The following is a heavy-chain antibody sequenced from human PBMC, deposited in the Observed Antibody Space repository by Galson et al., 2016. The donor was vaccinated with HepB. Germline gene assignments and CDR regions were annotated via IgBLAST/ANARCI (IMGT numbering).Heavy chain of an antibody. Sequence: SLRLSCATSGFKFNFTSVNWVRQAPGKGLEWVSFIGATRHDTNYAESVRGRFVISRDNGKNSVFLQMDSLRVDDTASLHQGPIGLPPGTLLQEHLWG. J-gene: IGHJ6*01. CDR3: GPIGLPPGTLLQEHL. CDR1: GFKFNFTS. V-gene: IGHV3-21*01. CDR2: IGATRHDT.